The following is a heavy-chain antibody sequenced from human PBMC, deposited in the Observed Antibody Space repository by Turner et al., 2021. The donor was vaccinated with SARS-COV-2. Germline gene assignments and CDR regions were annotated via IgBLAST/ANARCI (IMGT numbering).Heavy chain of an antibody. CDR1: GDTRTELS. D-gene: IGHD5-12*01. J-gene: IGHJ3*02. CDR3: ATCRDGYNWGAFHI. V-gene: IGHV1-24*01. Sequence: VQLVQSRAVVQKPGASVKVSCTVSGDTRTELSMHWVRQAPGKGLEWMGGFDPEEGETSYAQKFQGRVTMTEDTSTDTAYMELSSLRSEDTAVYYCATCRDGYNWGAFHIWGQGTMVTVSS. CDR2: FDPEEGET.